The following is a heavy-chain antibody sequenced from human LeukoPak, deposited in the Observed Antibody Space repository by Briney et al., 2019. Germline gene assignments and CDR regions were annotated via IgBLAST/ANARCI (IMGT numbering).Heavy chain of an antibody. CDR2: IYSGGST. V-gene: IGHV3-53*01. CDR1: GFTVSSNY. Sequence: PGGSLRLSCAASGFTVSSNYMSWVRQAPGKGLEWVSVIYSGGSTYYADSVEGRFTISRDNSKNTLYLQMNSLRAEDTAVYYCASTTVYYYYGMDVWGQGTTVTVSS. J-gene: IGHJ6*02. CDR3: ASTTVYYYYGMDV. D-gene: IGHD4-4*01.